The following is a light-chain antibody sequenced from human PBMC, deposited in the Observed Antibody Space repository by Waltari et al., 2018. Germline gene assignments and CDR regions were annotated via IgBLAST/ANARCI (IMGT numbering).Light chain of an antibody. CDR1: SSDVGSYNL. Sequence: QSALTQPASVSGSPGQSITISCTGTSSDVGSYNLVSWYQQHPGKAPKLMIYEGSKRPPGVSNRVSGSKSGNTASLTISGLQAEDEADYYCCSYAGSSTFVVFGGGTKLTVL. J-gene: IGLJ2*01. CDR2: EGS. CDR3: CSYAGSSTFVV. V-gene: IGLV2-23*03.